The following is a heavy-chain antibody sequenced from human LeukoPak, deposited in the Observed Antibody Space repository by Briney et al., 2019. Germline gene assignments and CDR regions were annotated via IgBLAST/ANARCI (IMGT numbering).Heavy chain of an antibody. CDR1: GFTFGDYA. CDR2: IRSKAYGGTT. Sequence: GGSLRLSCTASGFTFGDYAMSWVRQAPGKGLEWVGFIRSKAYGGTTEYAASVKGRFTTSRDDSKSIAYLQINSLKTEDTAVFYCSRGGKVSYYDNSGYPDYWGLGTLVTVSS. CDR3: SRGGKVSYYDNSGYPDY. J-gene: IGHJ4*02. D-gene: IGHD3-22*01. V-gene: IGHV3-49*04.